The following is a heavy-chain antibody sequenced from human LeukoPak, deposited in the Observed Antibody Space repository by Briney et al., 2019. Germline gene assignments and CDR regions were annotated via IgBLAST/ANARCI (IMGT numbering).Heavy chain of an antibody. CDR3: ARADSSGYSLDENFDY. Sequence: SVKVSCKASGGTLSSYAINWVQQAPGQGLEWIGRIIPIFGIVNYAQNFQGRVTITADKSTNTAYMELSSLRSEDTAFYYCARADSSGYSLDENFDYWGQGTLVTVSS. D-gene: IGHD3-22*01. CDR1: GGTLSSYA. CDR2: IIPIFGIV. V-gene: IGHV1-69*04. J-gene: IGHJ4*02.